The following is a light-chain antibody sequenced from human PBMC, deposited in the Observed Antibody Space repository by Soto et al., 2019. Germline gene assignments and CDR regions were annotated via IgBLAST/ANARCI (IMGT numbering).Light chain of an antibody. CDR1: QSVSNNY. Sequence: EIVLTQSPGTLSLSPGERATLSCRASQSVSNNYLAWYQQKPGQAPRLLIYSASSRATGIPDRFSGSGSGTDYTLTISRLEPEDSAIYYCQQYGYSFWTFGQGTRWIS. CDR3: QQYGYSFWT. V-gene: IGKV3-20*01. J-gene: IGKJ1*01. CDR2: SAS.